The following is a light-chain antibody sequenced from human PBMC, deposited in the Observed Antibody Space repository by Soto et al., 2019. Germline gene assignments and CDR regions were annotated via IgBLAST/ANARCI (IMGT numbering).Light chain of an antibody. V-gene: IGKV3D-15*01. CDR3: HQYNNWPPLT. J-gene: IGKJ4*01. Sequence: EIVMTQSPATLSVSPGERATLSCRASQSVSSNLAWYQQKPGQAPRLLIYGASIRATGIPARFSGSASGTECTLTISSLQSEAFAVYYCHQYNNWPPLTFGGGTKVEIK. CDR1: QSVSSN. CDR2: GAS.